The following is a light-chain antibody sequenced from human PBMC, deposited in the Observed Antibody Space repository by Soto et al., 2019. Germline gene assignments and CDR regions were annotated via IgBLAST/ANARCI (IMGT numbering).Light chain of an antibody. V-gene: IGKV3-11*01. Sequence: EIVLTQSQDTLSLSPGDRATLSCRPSQSISSYLAWYQQRPGQSPRLRIYDASNRATGIPARFSGRGSGTGFTLTISSLEPEDFAVYYCQQRSDWPPITFGQGTRLEIK. CDR2: DAS. J-gene: IGKJ5*01. CDR3: QQRSDWPPIT. CDR1: QSISSY.